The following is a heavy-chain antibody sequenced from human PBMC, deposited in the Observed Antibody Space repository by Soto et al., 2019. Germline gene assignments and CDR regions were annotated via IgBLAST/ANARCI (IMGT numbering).Heavy chain of an antibody. V-gene: IGHV1-2*02. J-gene: IGHJ5*02. D-gene: IGHD6-6*01. Sequence: QVQLVQSGAEVKKPGASVKVSCKASGYTFTGYYMHWVRQAPGQGLEWMGWINPNSGGTNYAQKFQGRVTMTRDTSIRTAYMELSRLGSDDTTVYYCARWWSIPARRGFAPWGQGTLVTVSS. CDR1: GYTFTGYY. CDR3: ARWWSIPARRGFAP. CDR2: INPNSGGT.